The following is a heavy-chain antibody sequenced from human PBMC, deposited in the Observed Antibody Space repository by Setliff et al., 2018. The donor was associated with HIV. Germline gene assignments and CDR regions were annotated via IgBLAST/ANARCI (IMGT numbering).Heavy chain of an antibody. CDR3: AKDPCGSNSLPWFDP. V-gene: IGHV3-48*03. D-gene: IGHD6-13*01. CDR2: ISSGGGTI. CDR1: GFTFSSYE. Sequence: GGSLSLSCAASGFTFSSYEMSWVRHAPGKGLEWVSYISSGGGTIYYADSVKGRFTISRDNAKNSLYLQMNTLRVEDTAVYYCAKDPCGSNSLPWFDPWGHGTLVTVSS. J-gene: IGHJ5*02.